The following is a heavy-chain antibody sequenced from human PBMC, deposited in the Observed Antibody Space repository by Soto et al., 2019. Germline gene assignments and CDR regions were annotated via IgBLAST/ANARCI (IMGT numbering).Heavy chain of an antibody. D-gene: IGHD3-3*01. V-gene: IGHV7-4-1*02. J-gene: IGHJ5*02. CDR2: INTNTGNP. Sequence: ASVKVSCKASGYTFTSYAMNWVRQAPGQGLEWMGWINTNTGNPTYAQGFTGRFVFSLDTSVSTAYLQISSLKAEDTAVYYCARRKANDFWSGNWFDPWGQGTLVTVSS. CDR3: ARRKANDFWSGNWFDP. CDR1: GYTFTSYA.